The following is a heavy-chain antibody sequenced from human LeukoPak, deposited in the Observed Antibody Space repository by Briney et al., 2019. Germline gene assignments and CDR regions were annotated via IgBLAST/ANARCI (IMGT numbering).Heavy chain of an antibody. CDR2: ISSSSSYI. CDR1: GFTFSSYS. J-gene: IGHJ4*02. D-gene: IGHD3-3*01. V-gene: IGHV3-21*01. Sequence: KAGGSLRLSCAASGFTFSSYSMNWVRQAPGKGLEWVSSISSSSSYIYYADSVKGRFTISRDNAKNSLYLQMNSLRAEDTAVYYCARDFWSGYFTFDYWGQGTLDTVSS. CDR3: ARDFWSGYFTFDY.